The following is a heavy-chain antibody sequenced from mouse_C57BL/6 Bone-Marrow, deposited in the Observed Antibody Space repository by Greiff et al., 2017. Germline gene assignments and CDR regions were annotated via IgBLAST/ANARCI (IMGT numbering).Heavy chain of an antibody. Sequence: VNVVESGPGLVAPSQSLSITCPVSGFSLTSYAISWVRQPPGKGLEWLGVIWTGGGTNYNSALKSRLSISQDNSKSQVFLKMNSLQTDDTARYYCARFYGSSYYYFDYWGQGTTLTVSS. D-gene: IGHD1-1*01. J-gene: IGHJ2*01. V-gene: IGHV2-9-1*01. CDR1: GFSLTSYA. CDR3: ARFYGSSYYYFDY. CDR2: IWTGGGT.